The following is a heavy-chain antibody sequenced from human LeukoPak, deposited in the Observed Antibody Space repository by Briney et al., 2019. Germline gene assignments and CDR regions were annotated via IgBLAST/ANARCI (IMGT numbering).Heavy chain of an antibody. CDR2: MNPNSGNT. J-gene: IGHJ5*02. CDR1: GYTFTSYD. V-gene: IGHV1-8*01. D-gene: IGHD6-13*01. Sequence: GASVKVSCKASGYTFTSYDINWVRQATGQGLEWMGWMNPNSGNTGYAQKFQGRVTMTRNTSISTAYMELSSLRSEDTAVYYCARVIAAAFNNWFGPWGQGTLVTVSS. CDR3: ARVIAAAFNNWFGP.